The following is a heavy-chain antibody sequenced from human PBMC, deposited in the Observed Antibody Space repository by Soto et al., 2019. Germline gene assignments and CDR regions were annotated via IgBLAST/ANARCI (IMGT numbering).Heavy chain of an antibody. Sequence: QVQLVQSGAEVKKPGSSVKVSCKASGGTFSSYAISWVRQAPGQGLEWMGGIIPIFGTANYAQKFQGRVTITADETPSPAYMERSSLRSEDTAVYYCARGGDYYGSGEGPWFDPWGQGTLVTVSS. CDR2: IIPIFGTA. CDR3: ARGGDYYGSGEGPWFDP. CDR1: GGTFSSYA. J-gene: IGHJ5*02. V-gene: IGHV1-69*01. D-gene: IGHD3-10*01.